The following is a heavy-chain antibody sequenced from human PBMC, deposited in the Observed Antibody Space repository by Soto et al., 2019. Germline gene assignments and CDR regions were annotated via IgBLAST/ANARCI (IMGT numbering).Heavy chain of an antibody. V-gene: IGHV1-46*01. J-gene: IGHJ6*02. D-gene: IGHD6-25*01. CDR1: GETFSCYC. Sequence: SVKACSKGPGETFSCYCMLSPRPAPGQGLEWMGIINPSGGSTSYAQKFQGRVTMTRDTSTSTVYMELSSLRSEDTVVDYCARSLRQIYYGMDGWGQGTTVTVSS. CDR3: ARSLRQIYYGMDG. CDR2: INPSGGST.